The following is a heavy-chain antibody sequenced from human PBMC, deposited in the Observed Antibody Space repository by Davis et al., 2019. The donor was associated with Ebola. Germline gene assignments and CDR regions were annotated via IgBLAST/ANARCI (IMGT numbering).Heavy chain of an antibody. J-gene: IGHJ4*02. CDR3: ARGWLRPKFDY. V-gene: IGHV6-1*01. Sequence: PSETLSPTCAISGDSVSTAGWNWIRQSPSSGLEWLGTTYSSSKWYNDYAVSVKSRLTINRDTSKNQLSLQVNSVTPEDTAVYYCARGWLRPKFDYWGRGTLVTVSS. CDR1: GDSVSTAG. D-gene: IGHD5-12*01. CDR2: TYSSSKWYN.